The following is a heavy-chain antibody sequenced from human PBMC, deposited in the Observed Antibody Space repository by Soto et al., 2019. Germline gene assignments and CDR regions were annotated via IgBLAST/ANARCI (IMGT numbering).Heavy chain of an antibody. J-gene: IGHJ4*02. V-gene: IGHV4-31*03. Sequence: QVQLQESGPGLVKPSQTLSLTCTVSGGSISSGNYYWSWIRQHPGKGLEWIGYIYYSGSTYYNPPLKRRVTISLDTSKNQFSLKLSSVTAADTAVYYCASTYYNASSGPFDYWGQGTLVTVSS. CDR1: GGSISSGNYY. CDR2: IYYSGST. D-gene: IGHD3-22*01. CDR3: ASTYYNASSGPFDY.